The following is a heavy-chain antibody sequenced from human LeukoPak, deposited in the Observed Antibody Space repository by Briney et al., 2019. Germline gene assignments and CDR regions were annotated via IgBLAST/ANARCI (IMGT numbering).Heavy chain of an antibody. CDR1: GGSFSGYY. CDR3: ARRGLTYYYGSGSKGNYFDY. D-gene: IGHD3-10*01. J-gene: IGHJ4*02. CDR2: INHSGST. V-gene: IGHV4-34*01. Sequence: PSETLSLTCAVYGGSFSGYYWSWIRQPPGKGLEWIGEINHSGSTNYNPSLKSRVTISVDTSKNQFSLKLSSVTAADTAVYYCARRGLTYYYGSGSKGNYFDYWGQGTLVTVSS.